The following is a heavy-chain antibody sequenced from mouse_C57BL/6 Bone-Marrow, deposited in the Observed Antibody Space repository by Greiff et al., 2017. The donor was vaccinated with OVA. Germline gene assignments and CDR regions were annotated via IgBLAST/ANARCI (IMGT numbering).Heavy chain of an antibody. Sequence: EVQLQQSVAELVRPGASVKLSCTASGFNIKNTYMHWVKQRPEQRLAWIGRLDPANGNTKYAPKFQGKATITADTSAITAYLRHSSLTSVDTGIYYCARARWHYFDYWGQGTTLTVSS. D-gene: IGHD1-1*02. CDR3: ARARWHYFDY. CDR2: LDPANGNT. CDR1: GFNIKNTY. V-gene: IGHV14-3*01. J-gene: IGHJ2*01.